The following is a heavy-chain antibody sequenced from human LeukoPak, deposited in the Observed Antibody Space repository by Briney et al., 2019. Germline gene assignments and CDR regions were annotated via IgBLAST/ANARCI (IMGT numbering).Heavy chain of an antibody. Sequence: SETLSLTCAVYGGSFSGYYWSWIRQPPGKGLEWIGEINHSGSTNCNPSLKSRVTISVDTSKNQFSLKLSSVTAADTAVYYCARVNGSGSYRPYYYYGMDVWGQGTTVTVSS. J-gene: IGHJ6*02. V-gene: IGHV4-34*01. D-gene: IGHD3-10*01. CDR3: ARVNGSGSYRPYYYYGMDV. CDR2: INHSGST. CDR1: GGSFSGYY.